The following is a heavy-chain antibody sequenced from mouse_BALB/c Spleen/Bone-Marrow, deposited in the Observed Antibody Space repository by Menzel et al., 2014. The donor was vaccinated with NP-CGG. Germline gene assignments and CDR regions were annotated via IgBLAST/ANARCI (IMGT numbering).Heavy chain of an antibody. Sequence: EVQLVESGPSLVKPSQTLSLTCSVTGDSITSGYWNWIRKFPGNKLEYMGYISYSGITYYNPSLKSRISITRDTSKNQYYLQLNSVTTEDTATYYCARTLNWDDAMDYWGQGTSVTVSS. CDR1: GDSITSGY. CDR3: ARTLNWDDAMDY. V-gene: IGHV3-8*02. J-gene: IGHJ4*01. D-gene: IGHD4-1*02. CDR2: ISYSGIT.